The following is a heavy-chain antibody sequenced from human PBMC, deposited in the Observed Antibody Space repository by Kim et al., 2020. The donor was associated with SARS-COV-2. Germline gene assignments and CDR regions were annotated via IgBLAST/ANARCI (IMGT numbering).Heavy chain of an antibody. CDR3: ARVGYSSSWVYYYGMDV. Sequence: ASVKVSCKASGYTFTSYGISWVRQAPGQGLEWMGWISAYNGNTNYAQKLQGRVTMTTDTSTSTAYMVLRSLRSDDTAVYYCARVGYSSSWVYYYGMDVWGQGTTVTVSS. CDR2: ISAYNGNT. V-gene: IGHV1-18*04. D-gene: IGHD6-13*01. CDR1: GYTFTSYG. J-gene: IGHJ6*02.